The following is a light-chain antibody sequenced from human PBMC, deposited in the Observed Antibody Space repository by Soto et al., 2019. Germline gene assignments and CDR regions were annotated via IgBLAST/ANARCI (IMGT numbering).Light chain of an antibody. Sequence: QSVLTQPPSVSGAPGQRVTISCTGSSSNIGAGFDVHWYQQLPGTAPKLLIYGNNNRPSGVPDRFSGSKSGASASLAITGLQAEDEAEYCCQSYDSSLSGSKVFGTGTKLTVL. J-gene: IGLJ1*01. CDR3: QSYDSSLSGSKV. V-gene: IGLV1-40*01. CDR1: SSNIGAGFD. CDR2: GNN.